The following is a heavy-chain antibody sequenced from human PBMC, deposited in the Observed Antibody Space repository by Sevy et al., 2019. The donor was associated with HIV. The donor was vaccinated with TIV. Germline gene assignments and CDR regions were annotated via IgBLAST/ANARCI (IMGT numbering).Heavy chain of an antibody. V-gene: IGHV3-21*01. CDR1: GFTFCSYN. Sequence: GGSLRLSCAASGFTFCSYNMNWVRQAPGKGLEWVSSIGSSSSYIYYADSVKGRFTVSRDNAKNSLYLQMNSLRAEDTAVYYCARVVAYCTGGSCFPGYYYGMDVWGQGTTVTVSS. CDR2: IGSSSSYI. CDR3: ARVVAYCTGGSCFPGYYYGMDV. D-gene: IGHD2-15*01. J-gene: IGHJ6*02.